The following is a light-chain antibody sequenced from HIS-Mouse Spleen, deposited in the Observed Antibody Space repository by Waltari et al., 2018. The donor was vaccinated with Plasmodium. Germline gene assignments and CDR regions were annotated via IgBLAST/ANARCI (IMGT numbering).Light chain of an antibody. CDR1: SSDAGSYNL. CDR2: DGS. Sequence: QSALTQPASVSGSPGQSITLSCTGTSSDAGSYNLVSWYQQHPGKAPKLMFYDGSKRPSGVSKRFSGFKSGNTASLTISVLQADDEADYYCSLYTSSSTWVFGGGTKLTVL. J-gene: IGLJ3*02. CDR3: SLYTSSSTWV. V-gene: IGLV2-14*02.